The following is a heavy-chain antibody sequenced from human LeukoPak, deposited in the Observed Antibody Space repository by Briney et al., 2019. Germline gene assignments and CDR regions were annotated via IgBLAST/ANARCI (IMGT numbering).Heavy chain of an antibody. CDR2: ISSSGSTI. Sequence: PGGSLRLSCAASGFTFSSYEMNWVRQAPGKGLEWVSYISSSGSTIYYADSVKGRFTISRDNSKNTLYLQMNSLRAEDTAVYYCAKTNNPIMITFGGVIVVRPYFDYWGQGTLVTVSS. J-gene: IGHJ4*02. CDR1: GFTFSSYE. V-gene: IGHV3-48*03. D-gene: IGHD3-16*02. CDR3: AKTNNPIMITFGGVIVVRPYFDY.